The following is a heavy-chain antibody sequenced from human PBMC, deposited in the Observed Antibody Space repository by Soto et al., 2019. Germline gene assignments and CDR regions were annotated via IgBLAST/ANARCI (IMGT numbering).Heavy chain of an antibody. D-gene: IGHD2-15*01. CDR1: GGSFSGYY. J-gene: IGHJ6*02. V-gene: IGHV4-34*01. Sequence: QVQLQQWGAGLLKPSETLSLNCAVYGGSFSGYYWSWIRQPPGKGLEWIGEINHRGSINYNPSLKSRATIAADTSKNQSSLKLNSATAAAAAVYYSASGTMRRIPAASGRDYYYGGLDVGRQGTAVTAS. CDR2: INHRGSI. CDR3: ASGTMRRIPAASGRDYYYGGLDV.